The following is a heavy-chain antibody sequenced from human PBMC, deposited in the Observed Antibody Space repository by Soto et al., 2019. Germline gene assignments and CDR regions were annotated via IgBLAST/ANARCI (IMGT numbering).Heavy chain of an antibody. V-gene: IGHV3-48*02. CDR3: ARGFYGRFFDL. CDR1: GFTFTAYD. CDR2: ITSGSSAI. Sequence: EVQLVESGGGVVQPGGSLRLSCAASGFTFTAYDMNWVRQAPGKGLEWILYITSGSSAIYYADSLKGRFTISRDNAKNSLYLQMNSLRDEDTSVYYCARGFYGRFFDLWCRGTLVTVSS. D-gene: IGHD4-17*01. J-gene: IGHJ2*01.